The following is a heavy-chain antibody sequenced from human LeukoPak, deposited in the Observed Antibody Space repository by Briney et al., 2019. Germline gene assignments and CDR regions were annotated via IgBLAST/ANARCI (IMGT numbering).Heavy chain of an antibody. D-gene: IGHD3-10*01. CDR2: IYYSGST. Sequence: SETLSLTCTVSGGSISSGGYYWSWIRQHPGKGLEWIGYIYYSGSTYYNPSLKSRVTISVDTSKNQFSLKLSSVTAADTAVYYWARVTDAVWLGELNDAFDIWGQGTMVTVSS. V-gene: IGHV4-31*03. J-gene: IGHJ3*02. CDR3: ARVTDAVWLGELNDAFDI. CDR1: GGSISSGGYY.